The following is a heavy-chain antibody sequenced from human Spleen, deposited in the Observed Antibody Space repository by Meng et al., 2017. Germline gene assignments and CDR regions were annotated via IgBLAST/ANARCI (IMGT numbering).Heavy chain of an antibody. CDR1: GFTFSSYA. J-gene: IGHJ5*02. Sequence: GESLKISCAASGFTFSSYAMHWVRQAPGKGLEYVSAISSNGGSTYYANSVKGRFTISRDNSKNTLYLQMGSLRAEDMAVYYCVKGDRGQWFDPWGQGTLVTVSS. V-gene: IGHV3-64*01. CDR2: ISSNGGST. D-gene: IGHD3-10*01. CDR3: VKGDRGQWFDP.